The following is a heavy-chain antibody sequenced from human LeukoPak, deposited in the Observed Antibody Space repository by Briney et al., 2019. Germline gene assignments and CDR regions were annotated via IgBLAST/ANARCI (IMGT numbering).Heavy chain of an antibody. CDR2: IYYSGST. D-gene: IGHD4-17*01. CDR1: GGSLSSGDYY. CDR3: ARADYGDYALHYYMDV. Sequence: SETLSLTCTVSGGSLSSGDYYWSWIRQPPGKGLEWIGYIYYSGSTYYNPSLKSRVTISVDTSKNQFSLKLSSVTAADTAVYYCARADYGDYALHYYMDVWGKGTTVTVSS. J-gene: IGHJ6*03. V-gene: IGHV4-30-4*08.